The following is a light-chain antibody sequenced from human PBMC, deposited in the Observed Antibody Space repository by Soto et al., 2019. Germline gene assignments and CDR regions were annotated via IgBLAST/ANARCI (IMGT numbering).Light chain of an antibody. CDR1: SSDVGGYDY. J-gene: IGLJ1*01. V-gene: IGLV2-14*01. CDR3: SSYSISTAYL. Sequence: QSPVTQPASVSGSPGQSITISCTGTSSDVGGYDYVSWYQLHPGKAPKLMVFEVSNRPSGVSYRFSGSKSGNTASLTISGLQAEDEADYFCSSYSISTAYLFGPGTKV. CDR2: EVS.